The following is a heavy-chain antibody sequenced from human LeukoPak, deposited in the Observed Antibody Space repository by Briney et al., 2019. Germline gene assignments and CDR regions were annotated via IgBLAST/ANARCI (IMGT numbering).Heavy chain of an antibody. CDR3: AKDTTYCSSTSCQLYYYYYMDV. D-gene: IGHD2-2*01. V-gene: IGHV3-30*18. J-gene: IGHJ6*03. CDR2: ISYDGSNK. CDR1: GFTFSSYG. Sequence: GGSLRLSCAASGFTFSSYGMHWVRQAPGKGPEGVAVISYDGSNKYYADSVKGRFTISRDNSKNTLYLQMNSLRAEDTAVYYCAKDTTYCSSTSCQLYYYYYMDVWGKGTTVTVSS.